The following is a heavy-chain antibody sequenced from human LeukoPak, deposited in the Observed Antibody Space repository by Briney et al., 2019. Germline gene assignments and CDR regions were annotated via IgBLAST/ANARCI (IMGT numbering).Heavy chain of an antibody. J-gene: IGHJ3*02. CDR2: INSDGRST. Sequence: GGSLRLSCSASSFTFSSYWMHWVRQAPGKGLVWVSRINSDGRSTSYADSVKGRFTISRDNAKNTLYLQMNSLRAEETAEYYCARGGHSAVAGTTGLDAFDIWGQGTMVTVSS. CDR3: ARGGHSAVAGTTGLDAFDI. CDR1: SFTFSSYW. D-gene: IGHD6-19*01. V-gene: IGHV3-74*01.